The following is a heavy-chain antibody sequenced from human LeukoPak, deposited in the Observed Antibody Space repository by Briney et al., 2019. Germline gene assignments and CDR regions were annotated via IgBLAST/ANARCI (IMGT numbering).Heavy chain of an antibody. V-gene: IGHV3-11*05. CDR3: ARDREDSSGYYYDGFDI. D-gene: IGHD3-22*01. CDR1: GFTFSDYY. CDR2: ISSSSSYT. Sequence: GSLRLSCAASGFTFSDYYMSWIRQAPGKGLEWVSYISSSSSYTNYADSVKGRFTISRDNAKNSLYLQMNSLRAEDTAVYYCARDREDSSGYYYDGFDIWRQGTMVTVSS. J-gene: IGHJ3*02.